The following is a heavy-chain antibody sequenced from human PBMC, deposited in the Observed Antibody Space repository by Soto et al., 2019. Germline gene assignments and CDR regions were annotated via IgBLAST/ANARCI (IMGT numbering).Heavy chain of an antibody. J-gene: IGHJ6*02. CDR1: GGSISSGGYY. CDR2: IYYSGST. D-gene: IGHD6-6*01. CDR3: ARVSLRYSSSSDYYYYGMDV. V-gene: IGHV4-31*03. Sequence: SETLSLTCTVSGGSISSGGYYWSWIRQHPGKGLEWIGYIYYSGSTYYNPSLKSRVTISVDTSKNQFSLKLSSVTAADTAVYYCARVSLRYSSSSDYYYYGMDVWGQGTTVTVSS.